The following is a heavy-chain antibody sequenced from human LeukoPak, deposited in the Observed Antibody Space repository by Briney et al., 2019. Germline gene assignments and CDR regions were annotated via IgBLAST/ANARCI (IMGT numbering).Heavy chain of an antibody. CDR3: AIFGSGSSFDY. CDR2: INQDESEK. CDR1: GFTFSSYW. V-gene: IGHV3-7*05. Sequence: GGSLRLSCAASGFTFSSYWMSWVRQAPGKGLEWVANINQDESEKYFVDSVKGRFTISRENAKNSLYLQMSSLRAEDTAVYYCAIFGSGSSFDYWGQGTVVTVSS. D-gene: IGHD3-10*01. J-gene: IGHJ4*02.